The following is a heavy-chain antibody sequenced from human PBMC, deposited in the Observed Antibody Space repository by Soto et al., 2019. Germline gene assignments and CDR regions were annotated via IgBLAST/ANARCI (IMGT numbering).Heavy chain of an antibody. D-gene: IGHD3-10*01. CDR2: INHSGST. CDR1: GGSFSGYY. J-gene: IGHJ6*02. Sequence: SETLSLTCAVYGGSFSGYYWSWIRQPPGKGLEWIGEINHSGSTNYNPSLKSRVTISVDTSKNQFSLKLSSVTAADTAVYYCARVSTYYYGSGSYYNPYYYGMDVWGQGTTVTVSS. V-gene: IGHV4-34*01. CDR3: ARVSTYYYGSGSYYNPYYYGMDV.